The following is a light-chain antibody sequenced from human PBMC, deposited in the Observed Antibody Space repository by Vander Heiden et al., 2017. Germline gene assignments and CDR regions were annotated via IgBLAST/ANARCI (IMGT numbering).Light chain of an antibody. CDR3: QTWGTGNWV. CDR1: SGHSSYA. V-gene: IGLV4-69*01. J-gene: IGLJ3*02. CDR2: LNSDGSH. Sequence: QLVLTQSPSASASLRASVKLTCTLSSGHSSYAIAWHQQQPEKGPRYLMKLNSDGSHSKGDGIPDRFSGSSSGAERYLTISSLQSEDEADYYCQTWGTGNWVFGGGTKLTVL.